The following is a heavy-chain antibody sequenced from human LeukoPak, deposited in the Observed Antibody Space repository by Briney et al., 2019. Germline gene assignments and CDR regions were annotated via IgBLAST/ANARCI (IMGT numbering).Heavy chain of an antibody. Sequence: PGGSLRLSCAASGFTFSSYWMHWVRQAPGKGLVWVSRINSDGSSTSYADSVKGRFTISRDNAKNTLYLQINSLRAEDTAVYYCAREGYCTGGSCPDSFDYWGQGTLVTVSS. CDR1: GFTFSSYW. CDR2: INSDGSST. CDR3: AREGYCTGGSCPDSFDY. D-gene: IGHD2-15*01. J-gene: IGHJ4*02. V-gene: IGHV3-74*01.